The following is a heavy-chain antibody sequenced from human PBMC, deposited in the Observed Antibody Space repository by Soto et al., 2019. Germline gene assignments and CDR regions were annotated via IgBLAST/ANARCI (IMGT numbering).Heavy chain of an antibody. CDR3: LRGAGGYGNFAY. V-gene: IGHV3-74*01. D-gene: IGHD5-12*01. J-gene: IGHJ4*02. CDR1: GFSLSDYW. CDR2: IYTTT. Sequence: DVQLVESGGGLVQPGGSLTLSCGASGFSLSDYWMHWVRQRPGKGLVWVSRIYTTTNYADSVKCRFIISRDTARNTLYLPKNGQSDEVTAGEYWLRGAGGYGNFAYWGRGLLVTVSS.